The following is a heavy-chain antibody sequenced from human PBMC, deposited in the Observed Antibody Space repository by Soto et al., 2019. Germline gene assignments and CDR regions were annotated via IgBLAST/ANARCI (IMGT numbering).Heavy chain of an antibody. J-gene: IGHJ4*02. Sequence: QVQLVESGGGVVQPGRSLRLSCAASGFTFSSYGMHWVRQAPGKGLEWVAVIWYDGSNKYYADSVKGRFTISRDNSKNTLYVQMNSLRAEDTAVSYCARVGRKYDDFLEWGSFDYWGQGTLVTVSS. CDR2: IWYDGSNK. D-gene: IGHD3-3*01. CDR1: GFTFSSYG. CDR3: ARVGRKYDDFLEWGSFDY. V-gene: IGHV3-33*01.